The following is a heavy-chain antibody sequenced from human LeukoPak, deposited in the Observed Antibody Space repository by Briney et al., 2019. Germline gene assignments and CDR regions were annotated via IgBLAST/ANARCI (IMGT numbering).Heavy chain of an antibody. Sequence: PGGSLRLSCAASGFTFSSYRMSWVRQAPGKGLEWVANIKQDGSEKYYVDSVKGRFTISRDNAKNSLYLQMNSLRAEDTAVYYCARDYGEVVAARQDYWGQGTLVTVSS. CDR2: IKQDGSEK. J-gene: IGHJ4*02. CDR3: ARDYGEVVAARQDY. D-gene: IGHD2-15*01. CDR1: GFTFSSYR. V-gene: IGHV3-7*01.